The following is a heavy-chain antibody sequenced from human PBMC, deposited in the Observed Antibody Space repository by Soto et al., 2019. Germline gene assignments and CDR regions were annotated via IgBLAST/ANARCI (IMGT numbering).Heavy chain of an antibody. Sequence: QVQLVQSGAEVKKPGASVKVSCKASGYTFTSYGISWVRQAPGQGLEWMGWISAYNGNTNYAQKLQGRVTMTTDTSTSTACMELRSLRSDDTAVYYCARVSGSGWSYYYYGMDVWGQGTTVTVSS. CDR3: ARVSGSGWSYYYYGMDV. V-gene: IGHV1-18*04. D-gene: IGHD6-19*01. CDR2: ISAYNGNT. J-gene: IGHJ6*02. CDR1: GYTFTSYG.